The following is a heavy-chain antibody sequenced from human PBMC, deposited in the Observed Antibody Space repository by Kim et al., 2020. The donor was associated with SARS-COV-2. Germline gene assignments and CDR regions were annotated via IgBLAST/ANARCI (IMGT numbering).Heavy chain of an antibody. Sequence: SETLSLTCAVYGGSFSGYYWSWIRQPPGKGLEWIGEINHSGSTNYNPSLKSRVTISVDTSKNQFSLKLSSVTAADTAVYYCARAPGLRFLEWLPSRVIRGFDYWGQGTLVTVSS. CDR2: INHSGST. D-gene: IGHD3-3*01. CDR3: ARAPGLRFLEWLPSRVIRGFDY. J-gene: IGHJ4*02. CDR1: GGSFSGYY. V-gene: IGHV4-34*01.